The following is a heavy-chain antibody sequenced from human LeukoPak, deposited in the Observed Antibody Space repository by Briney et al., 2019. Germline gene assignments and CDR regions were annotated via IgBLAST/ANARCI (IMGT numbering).Heavy chain of an antibody. Sequence: GGSLRLSCAASGFTFSKYWMLWVRQAPGKGRESVSRINTDGTVTTYADSVKGRFTVSRDNADNTMFLQMNSVRDEDTAVYYCATKQWLAPPPDSWGQGTPVTVSS. CDR1: GFTFSKYW. D-gene: IGHD6-19*01. V-gene: IGHV3-74*01. CDR3: ATKQWLAPPPDS. J-gene: IGHJ4*02. CDR2: INTDGTVT.